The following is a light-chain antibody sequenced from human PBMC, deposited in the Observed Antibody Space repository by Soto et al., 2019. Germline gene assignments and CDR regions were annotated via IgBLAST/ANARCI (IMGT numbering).Light chain of an antibody. J-gene: IGLJ1*01. CDR3: CSYTRSSTYV. CDR2: EVT. V-gene: IGLV2-14*01. CDR1: SSDVGV. Sequence: QSALTQPASVSGSPGQSITISCTGTSSDVGVSWYQHHPGKAPKLMIYEVTNRPSGVSDRFSGSKSGNTASLTISGLQTEDEADYYCCSYTRSSTYVFGTGTKLTVL.